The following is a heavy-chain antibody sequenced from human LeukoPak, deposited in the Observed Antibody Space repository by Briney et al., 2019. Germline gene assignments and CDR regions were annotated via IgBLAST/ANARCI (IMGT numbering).Heavy chain of an antibody. CDR2: IRSKAYRGTT. V-gene: IGHV3-49*04. J-gene: IGHJ6*02. Sequence: GGSLRLSCTASGFTFGDHAMCWVRQAPGKGLEWVGFIRSKAYRGTTEYAASVKGRFTISRDDSRSIAYLQMNSLKIEDTAVYYCTRGPIQLWIHNAMDVWGQGTTVTVSS. CDR1: GFTFGDHA. D-gene: IGHD5-18*01. CDR3: TRGPIQLWIHNAMDV.